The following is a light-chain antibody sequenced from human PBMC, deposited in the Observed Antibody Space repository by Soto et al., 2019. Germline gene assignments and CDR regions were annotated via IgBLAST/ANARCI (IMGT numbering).Light chain of an antibody. CDR3: LQDYNYPWV. CDR2: AAS. CDR1: QGIRND. V-gene: IGKV1-6*01. Sequence: AIQMNQSPSSLSASVGDRVTITCRASQGIRNDLGWYQQKPGKAPKLLIYAASSLQSGVPSRFSGSGSGTDFTFTISSLQPEDFATYYCLQDYNYPWVFGQGTKVEIK. J-gene: IGKJ1*01.